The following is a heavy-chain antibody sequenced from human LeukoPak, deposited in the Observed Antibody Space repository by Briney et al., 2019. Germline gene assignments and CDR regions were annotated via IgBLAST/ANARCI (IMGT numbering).Heavy chain of an antibody. D-gene: IGHD6-19*01. V-gene: IGHV3-13*01. CDR1: GFTFSRYD. CDR2: IGTAGDT. J-gene: IGHJ4*02. Sequence: GGSLRLSCAASGFTFSRYDMHWVRQATGKGLEWVSGIGTAGDTYYAGSVKGRFTISREDAKNSLYLQMNSLTAGDTAVYYCAGAGSETQWRAFDFWGQGALVAVFS. CDR3: AGAGSETQWRAFDF.